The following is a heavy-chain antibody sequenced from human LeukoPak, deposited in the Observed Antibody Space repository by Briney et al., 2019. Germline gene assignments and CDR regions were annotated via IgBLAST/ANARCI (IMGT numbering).Heavy chain of an antibody. D-gene: IGHD4-17*01. CDR3: ARDVHGDYGSGWFDP. J-gene: IGHJ5*02. CDR1: GGTFNNSA. CDR2: IMPLFGTA. Sequence: SVKVSCKTSGGTFNNSAISWVRQAPGQGLEWLGGIMPLFGTAGYAQKFQGRVTITKDESTRTVYLELTSLTSDDTAVFSCARDVHGDYGSGWFDPWAREPSSPSPQ. V-gene: IGHV1-69*05.